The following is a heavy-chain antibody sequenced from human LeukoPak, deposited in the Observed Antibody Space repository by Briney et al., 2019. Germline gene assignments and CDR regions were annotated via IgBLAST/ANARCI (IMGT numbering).Heavy chain of an antibody. CDR1: GYTFTIYG. V-gene: IGHV1-18*01. J-gene: IGHJ6*02. Sequence: ASVKVSCKASGYTFTIYGISWVRQAPGQGLEWMGWISAYNGNTNYAQKLQGRVTMTTDTSTSTAYMELRSLRSDDTAVYYCARSDIPYSSSWLPGYYYYGMDVWGQGTTVTVSS. CDR2: ISAYNGNT. CDR3: ARSDIPYSSSWLPGYYYYGMDV. D-gene: IGHD6-13*01.